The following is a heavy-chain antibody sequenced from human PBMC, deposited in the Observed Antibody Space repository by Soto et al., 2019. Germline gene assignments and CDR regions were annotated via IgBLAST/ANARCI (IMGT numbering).Heavy chain of an antibody. CDR3: ARRSHYDILTGYAISPDYYYYGMDV. CDR2: IDPSDSYT. J-gene: IGHJ6*02. Sequence: PGESLKISCKASGHSFTDYWISWVRQMPGKGLEWMGRIDPSDSYTNYSPSFQGHVTISADKSISTAYLQWSSLRASDTAMYYCARRSHYDILTGYAISPDYYYYGMDVWGQGTTVTVSS. V-gene: IGHV5-10-1*01. CDR1: GHSFTDYW. D-gene: IGHD3-9*01.